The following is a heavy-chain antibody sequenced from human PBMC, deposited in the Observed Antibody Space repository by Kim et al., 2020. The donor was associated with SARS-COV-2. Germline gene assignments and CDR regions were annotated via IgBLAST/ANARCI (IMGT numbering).Heavy chain of an antibody. Sequence: AQKFQGWVTMTRDTSISTAYMELSRLRSDDTAVYYCARGAARLRSNWFDPWGQGTLVTVSS. J-gene: IGHJ5*02. CDR3: ARGAARLRSNWFDP. V-gene: IGHV1-2*04. D-gene: IGHD6-6*01.